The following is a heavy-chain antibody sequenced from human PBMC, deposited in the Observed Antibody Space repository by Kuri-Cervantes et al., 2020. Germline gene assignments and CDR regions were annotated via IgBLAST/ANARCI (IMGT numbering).Heavy chain of an antibody. J-gene: IGHJ6*02. D-gene: IGHD2-15*01. CDR1: GYTFTSYD. Sequence: ASVKVSCKASGYTFTSYDINWVRQATGQGLEWMGWMNPNSGNTGYAQKFQGRVTITADKSTSTAYMELSSLRSEDTAVYYCARGDCSGGSCYSRGPYYYYGMDVWGQGTTVTVSS. CDR2: MNPNSGNT. CDR3: ARGDCSGGSCYSRGPYYYYGMDV. V-gene: IGHV1-8*01.